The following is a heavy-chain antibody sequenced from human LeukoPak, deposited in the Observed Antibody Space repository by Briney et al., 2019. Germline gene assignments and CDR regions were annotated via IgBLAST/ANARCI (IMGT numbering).Heavy chain of an antibody. CDR2: MNPNSGNT. D-gene: IGHD6-13*01. CDR1: GYTFTSYD. CDR3: ATGTGGYYYYYGMDV. V-gene: IGHV1-8*01. Sequence: ASVKVSCKASGYTFTSYDINWVRQATGQGLEWMGWMNPNSGNTGYAQKFQGRVTMTRNTSISTAYMELSSLRSEDTAVYYCATGTGGYYYYYGMDVWGQGTTVTVSS. J-gene: IGHJ6*02.